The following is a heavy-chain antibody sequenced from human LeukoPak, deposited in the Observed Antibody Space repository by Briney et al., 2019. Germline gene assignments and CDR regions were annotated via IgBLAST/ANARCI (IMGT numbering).Heavy chain of an antibody. V-gene: IGHV3-30*18. CDR1: GFTFSSYG. Sequence: PGGSLRLSCAAPGFTFSSYGMHWVRQAPGKGLEWVAVISYDGSNKYYADSVKGRFTISRDNSKNTLYLQMNSLRAEDTAVYYCAKPPNYDSDAFDIWGQGTMVIVSS. J-gene: IGHJ3*02. CDR2: ISYDGSNK. CDR3: AKPPNYDSDAFDI. D-gene: IGHD3-22*01.